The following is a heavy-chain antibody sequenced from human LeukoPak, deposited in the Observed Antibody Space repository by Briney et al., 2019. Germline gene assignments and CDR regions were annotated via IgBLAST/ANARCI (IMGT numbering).Heavy chain of an antibody. CDR2: LDYSGNT. V-gene: IGHV4-39*01. Sequence: SETLSLTCTVSGGSISSSSSYYWGWIRQPPGKGLEWIGSLDYSGNTYYNPSLKSRVTISVDTSKNQFSLKLSSVTAADTAVYYRARHTYYYDSSGYYYNWFDPWGQGTLVTVSS. D-gene: IGHD3-22*01. J-gene: IGHJ5*02. CDR1: GGSISSSSSYY. CDR3: ARHTYYYDSSGYYYNWFDP.